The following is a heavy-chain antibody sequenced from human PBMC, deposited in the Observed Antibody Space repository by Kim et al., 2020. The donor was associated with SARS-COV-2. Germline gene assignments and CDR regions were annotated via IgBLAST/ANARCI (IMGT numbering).Heavy chain of an antibody. CDR3: ASFACLGAAHNGCNP. CDR1: GGSFSGYY. D-gene: IGHD6-13*01. J-gene: IGHJ5*02. V-gene: IGHV4-34*01. Sequence: ETLSLTCAVYGGSFSGYYWSWIRQPPGKGLEWIGEINHSGSTNYNPSLNSRVTISVDTSKNQFSLKLSSVTAADTGVYYCASFACLGAAHNGCNPWGRGTLLTVSS. CDR2: INHSGST.